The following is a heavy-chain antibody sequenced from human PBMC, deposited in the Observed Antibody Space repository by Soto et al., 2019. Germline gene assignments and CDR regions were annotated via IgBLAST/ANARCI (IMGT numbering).Heavy chain of an antibody. D-gene: IGHD1-1*01. CDR3: ARDETFAWNDDLDF. CDR2: INARNGNT. V-gene: IGHV1-3*01. Sequence: QVLLVQSGAEVTKPGASVKVSCKASGYTFTRYAMHWVRQAPGQGLEWMGWINARNGNTKYSQKFQDRVTITRDTSASTAYMDLSSLRSEDTAIYYCARDETFAWNDDLDFWGQGTLVTVSS. J-gene: IGHJ4*02. CDR1: GYTFTRYA.